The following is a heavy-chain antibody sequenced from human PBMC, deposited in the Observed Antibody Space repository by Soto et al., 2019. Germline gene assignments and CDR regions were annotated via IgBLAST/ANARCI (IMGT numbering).Heavy chain of an antibody. V-gene: IGHV3-33*01. CDR1: GFTFSSYG. D-gene: IGHD4-17*01. Sequence: QVQLVESGGGVVQPGRSLRLSCAASGFTFSSYGMHWVRQAPGKGLEWVAVIWYDGSNKYYADSVKGRFTISRDNSKNTLYLQMNSLRAEDTAVYYCAREFITTVTSDAFDIWGQGTMVTVSS. CDR3: AREFITTVTSDAFDI. CDR2: IWYDGSNK. J-gene: IGHJ3*02.